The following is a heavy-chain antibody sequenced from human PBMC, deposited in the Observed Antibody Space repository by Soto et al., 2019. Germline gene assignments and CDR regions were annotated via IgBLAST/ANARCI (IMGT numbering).Heavy chain of an antibody. V-gene: IGHV4-59*01. Sequence: PSETLSLTCTVSGGSISSYYWSWIRQPPGKGLEWIGYIYYSGSTNYNPSLKSRVTISVDTSKNQFSLKLSSVTAADTAVYYCARGIALYGGFGYWGQGTLVTVSS. J-gene: IGHJ4*02. CDR2: IYYSGST. CDR1: GGSISSYY. D-gene: IGHD3-16*01. CDR3: ARGIALYGGFGY.